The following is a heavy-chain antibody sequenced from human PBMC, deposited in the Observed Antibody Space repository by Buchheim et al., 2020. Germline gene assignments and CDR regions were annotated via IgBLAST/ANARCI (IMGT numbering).Heavy chain of an antibody. CDR1: GFTFSTYW. CDR2: IKEDGSDK. Sequence: EVQLVESGGGLVQPGGSLRLSCAASGFTFSTYWMSWVRQAPGKGLEWVANIKEDGSDKYYVDSVKGRFTVSRDNAKNSLDLQLNSLRSEDTAVYYCARDFWWLWDYWGQGTL. CDR3: ARDFWWLWDY. D-gene: IGHD2-15*01. J-gene: IGHJ4*02. V-gene: IGHV3-7*01.